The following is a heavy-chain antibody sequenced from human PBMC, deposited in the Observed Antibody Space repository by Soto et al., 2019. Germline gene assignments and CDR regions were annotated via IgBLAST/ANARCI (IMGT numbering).Heavy chain of an antibody. CDR1: GFTFSSYS. J-gene: IGHJ4*02. D-gene: IGHD1-7*01. CDR3: ASSRLELRGRDY. CDR2: ISSSSTI. V-gene: IGHV3-48*02. Sequence: EVQLVESGGGLVQPGGSLRLSCAASGFTFSSYSMNWVRQAPGKGLEWVSYISSSSTIYYADSVKGRFTISRDNAKNSLYLQMNSLRDEDTAVYYCASSRLELRGRDYWGQGTLVTVSS.